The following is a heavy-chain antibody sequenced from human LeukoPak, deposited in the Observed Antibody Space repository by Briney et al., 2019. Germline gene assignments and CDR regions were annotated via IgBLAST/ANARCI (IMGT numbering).Heavy chain of an antibody. Sequence: GGSLRLSCAASGFTFSSYGMHWVRQAPGKGLEWVAVIWYDGSNKYYADSVKGRFTISRDNSKNTLYMQMNSLRAEDTAVYYCARGRRITIFGVVNPLPYGMDVWGQGTTVTVSS. D-gene: IGHD3-3*01. V-gene: IGHV3-33*01. CDR1: GFTFSSYG. J-gene: IGHJ6*02. CDR2: IWYDGSNK. CDR3: ARGRRITIFGVVNPLPYGMDV.